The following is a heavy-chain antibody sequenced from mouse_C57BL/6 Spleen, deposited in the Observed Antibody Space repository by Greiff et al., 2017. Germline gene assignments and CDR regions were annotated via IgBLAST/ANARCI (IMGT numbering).Heavy chain of an antibody. CDR2: IYPRSGNT. CDR3: ARGITTVVAKSDWYFDV. J-gene: IGHJ1*03. D-gene: IGHD1-1*01. CDR1: GYTFTSYG. V-gene: IGHV1-81*01. Sequence: QVQLQQSGAELARPGASVKLSCKASGYTFTSYGISWVKQRNGQGLEWIGEIYPRSGNTYYNEKFKGKAILTEDKSSSTAYMELRSLTSEDSAVYCCARGITTVVAKSDWYFDVWGTGTTVTVSS.